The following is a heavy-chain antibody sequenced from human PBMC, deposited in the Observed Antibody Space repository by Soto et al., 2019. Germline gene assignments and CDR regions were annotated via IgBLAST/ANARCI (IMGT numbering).Heavy chain of an antibody. CDR2: ITTYNGKA. V-gene: IGHV1-18*01. Sequence: ASVKVSCKVPGYSFINYGISWVRQAPGQGLEWMGGITTYNGKANYAQKFQGRVTMTTDTSTSTAYMELRSLRSDDTAVYYCARDRDSSGSLSGYWGQGTLVTVSS. J-gene: IGHJ4*02. CDR1: GYSFINYG. CDR3: ARDRDSSGSLSGY. D-gene: IGHD3-22*01.